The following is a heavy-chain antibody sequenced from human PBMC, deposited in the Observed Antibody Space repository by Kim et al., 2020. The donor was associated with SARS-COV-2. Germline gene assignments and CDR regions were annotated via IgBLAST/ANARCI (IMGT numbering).Heavy chain of an antibody. CDR3: ARLSRWFGEMGDY. J-gene: IGHJ4*02. V-gene: IGHV4-39*07. Sequence: SETLSLTCTVSGGSISSSSYYWGWIRQPPGKGLEWIGSIYYSGSTYYNPSLKSRVTISVDTSKNQFSLKLSSVTAADTAVYYCARLSRWFGEMGDYWGQGTLVTVSS. CDR2: IYYSGST. D-gene: IGHD3-10*01. CDR1: GGSISSSSYY.